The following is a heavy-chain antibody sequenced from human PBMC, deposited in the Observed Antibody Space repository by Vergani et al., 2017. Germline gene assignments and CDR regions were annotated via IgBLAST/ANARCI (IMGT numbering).Heavy chain of an antibody. CDR1: GFTFSSYA. J-gene: IGHJ4*02. D-gene: IGHD2/OR15-2a*01. CDR2: IYSGGST. Sequence: QVQLVESGGGVVQPGRSLRLSCAASGFTFSSYAMHWVRQAPGKGLEWVAVIYSGGSTYYADSVKGRFTISRDNSKNTLYLQMNSLRAEDTAVYYCARDPNIEGIYWGQGTLVTVSS. V-gene: IGHV3-NL1*01. CDR3: ARDPNIEGIY.